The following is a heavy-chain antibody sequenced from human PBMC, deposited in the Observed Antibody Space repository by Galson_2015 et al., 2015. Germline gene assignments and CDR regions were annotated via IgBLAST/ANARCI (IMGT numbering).Heavy chain of an antibody. Sequence: CAISGDSVSSNSVAWNWIRQSPSRGLEWLGRTYYRSKWYNDYAVSVQSRITINPDTSKNQFSLQLSSVTPEDTAVYYCARGFRSAVDYWGQGTPVTVSP. CDR3: ARGFRSAVDY. D-gene: IGHD3-10*01. CDR1: GDSVSSNSVA. CDR2: TYYRSKWYN. J-gene: IGHJ4*02. V-gene: IGHV6-1*01.